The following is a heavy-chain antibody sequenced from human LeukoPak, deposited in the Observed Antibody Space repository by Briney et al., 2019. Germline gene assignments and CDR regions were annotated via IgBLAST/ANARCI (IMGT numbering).Heavy chain of an antibody. CDR3: ARPGYDIDY. J-gene: IGHJ4*02. CDR1: GGSISSSSYY. V-gene: IGHV4-39*01. CDR2: IYYSGST. D-gene: IGHD5-12*01. Sequence: PSETLSLTCTVSGGSISSSSYYWGWIRQPPGKGLEWIGSIYYSGSTYYNPSLKSRVTISVDTSKNQFSLKLSSVTAADTAVYYCARPGYDIDYWGQGTLVTVSP.